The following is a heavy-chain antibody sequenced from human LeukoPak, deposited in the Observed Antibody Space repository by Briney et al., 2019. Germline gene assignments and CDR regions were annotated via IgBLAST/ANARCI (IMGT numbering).Heavy chain of an antibody. V-gene: IGHV4-59*01. D-gene: IGHD5-12*01. CDR2: IYYSGST. J-gene: IGHJ3*02. CDR3: ASYSGYHLRSAFDI. CDR1: GGSISSYY. Sequence: SETLSLTYTVSGGSISSYYWSWIRQPPGKGLEWIGYIYYSGSTNYNPSLKSRVTISVDTSKNQFSLKLSSVTAADTAVYYCASYSGYHLRSAFDIWGQGTMVTVSS.